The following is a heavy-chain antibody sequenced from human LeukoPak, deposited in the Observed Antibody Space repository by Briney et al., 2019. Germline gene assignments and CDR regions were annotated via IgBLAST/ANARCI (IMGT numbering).Heavy chain of an antibody. V-gene: IGHV4-34*01. CDR3: ARGARITIFGVVISYWYFDL. J-gene: IGHJ2*01. Sequence: SETLPLTCAVYGGSFSGYYWSWIRQPPGKGLEWIGEINHSGSTNYNPSLKSRVTISVDTSKNQFSLKLSSVTAADTAVYYCARGARITIFGVVISYWYFDLWGRGTLVTVSS. CDR2: INHSGST. D-gene: IGHD3-3*01. CDR1: GGSFSGYY.